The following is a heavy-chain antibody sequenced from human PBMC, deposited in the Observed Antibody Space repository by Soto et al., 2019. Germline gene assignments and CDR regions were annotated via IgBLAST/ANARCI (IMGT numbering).Heavy chain of an antibody. V-gene: IGHV3-23*01. Sequence: PGGSLRLSCAASGFTFSRCAVSWVRQAPGKGLEWVSAISGSGGSTYFRDTVRGRFNISRDNSKNTLYLQMDSLRAEDTAVYYCAKVSISSDGGYYLYYFDSWRQGTLVTVSS. CDR2: ISGSGGST. D-gene: IGHD3-22*01. CDR1: GFTFSRCA. CDR3: AKVSISSDGGYYLYYFDS. J-gene: IGHJ4*02.